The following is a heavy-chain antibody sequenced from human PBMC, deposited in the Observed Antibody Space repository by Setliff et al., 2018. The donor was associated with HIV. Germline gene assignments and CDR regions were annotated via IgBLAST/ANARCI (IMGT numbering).Heavy chain of an antibody. CDR3: GRGESTAVAPVPLYYYMDF. CDR2: IIPMFGTP. Sequence: GASVKVSCKASGYTFINYYMHWVRQAPGQGLEWMGGIIPMFGTPNYAQKFQGRVTITRDTSATTAYLELSSLTSQDTAVYYCGRGESTAVAPVPLYYYMDFWGTGTTVTVSS. D-gene: IGHD6-19*01. CDR1: GYTFINYY. J-gene: IGHJ6*03. V-gene: IGHV1-46*01.